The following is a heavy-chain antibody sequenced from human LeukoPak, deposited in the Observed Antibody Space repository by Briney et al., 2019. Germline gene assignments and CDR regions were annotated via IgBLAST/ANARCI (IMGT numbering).Heavy chain of an antibody. CDR1: GGSFSGYY. CDR3: ARPGSQYSSGWYVDY. V-gene: IGHV4-34*01. J-gene: IGHJ4*02. D-gene: IGHD6-19*01. CDR2: INHSGST. Sequence: PSETLSLTCAVYGGSFSGYYWSWIRQPPGKGLEWIGEINHSGSTNYNPSLKSRVTISVDTSKNQFSLKLSSVTAADTAVYYCARPGSQYSSGWYVDYWGQGTLVTVSS.